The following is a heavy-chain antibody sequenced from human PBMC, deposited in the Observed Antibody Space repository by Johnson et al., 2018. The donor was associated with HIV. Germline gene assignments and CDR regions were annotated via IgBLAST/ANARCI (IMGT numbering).Heavy chain of an antibody. J-gene: IGHJ3*02. CDR3: ASIDAFDI. CDR2: ISNDGRNK. CDR1: GFTFSSYG. Sequence: QVLLVESGGGVVQPGRSLRLSCAASGFTFSSYGMHWVRQAPGKGLEWVAVISNDGRNKDYADSVKGRFTISRDNSKNTLYLQMNSLRAEDTALYYCASIDAFDIWGQGTMVTVSS. V-gene: IGHV3-30*03.